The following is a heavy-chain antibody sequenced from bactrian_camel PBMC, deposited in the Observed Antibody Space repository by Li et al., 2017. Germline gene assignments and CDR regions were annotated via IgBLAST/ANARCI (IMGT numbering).Heavy chain of an antibody. CDR2: ISSDNST. J-gene: IGHJ6*01. CDR3: AATPLARGGSCHASDFSY. Sequence: QLVESGGGSVEAGGSLRLSCAAHEYLFTSYCMGWFRQAPGKEREGVASISSDNSTTYADSVKGRFNISQGNTKNMVFLQMNSLKPDDTAMYYCAATPLARGGSCHASDFSYWGQGTQVTVS. CDR1: EYLFTSYC. V-gene: IGHV3S53*01. D-gene: IGHD7*01.